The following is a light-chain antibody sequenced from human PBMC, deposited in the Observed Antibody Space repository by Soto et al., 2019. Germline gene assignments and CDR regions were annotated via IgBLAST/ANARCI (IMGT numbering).Light chain of an antibody. CDR3: LQHHSYPLT. J-gene: IGKJ4*01. CDR1: QDINNY. V-gene: IGKV1-17*03. CDR2: PTS. Sequence: IQMTQSPSAMSASVGGRVTITCRASQDINNYLAWFQQKPGRVPKRLIFPTSSLQSGVPSRFSGSGSGTEFTLTISSLQPEDFATYYCLQHHSYPLTFGGGTKVEIK.